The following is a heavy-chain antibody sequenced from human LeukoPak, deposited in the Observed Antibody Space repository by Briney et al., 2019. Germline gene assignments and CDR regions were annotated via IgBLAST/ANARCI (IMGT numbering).Heavy chain of an antibody. V-gene: IGHV4-61*02. J-gene: IGHJ6*03. Sequence: SETLSLTCTVSGGSISSGSYYWSWIRQPAGKGLEWIGRIYTSGSTNYNPSLKSRVTISVDTSKNQFSLKLSSVTAADTAVYYCARGSNEYYYYYYMDVWGKGTTVTISS. CDR2: IYTSGST. CDR1: GGSISSGSYY. CDR3: ARGSNEYYYYYYMDV. D-gene: IGHD1-1*01.